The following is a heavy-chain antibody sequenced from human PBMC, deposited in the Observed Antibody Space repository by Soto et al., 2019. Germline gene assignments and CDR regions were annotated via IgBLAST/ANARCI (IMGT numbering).Heavy chain of an antibody. CDR3: ASLGYCSSTSCYTVPYYYYGMDV. CDR2: INPNSGGT. D-gene: IGHD2-2*02. J-gene: IGHJ6*02. Sequence: XSVKVSCKASGYTFTCYYVHWVRQAPGQGLEWMGWINPNSGGTNYAQKFQGRVTMTRDTSISTAYMELSRLRSDDTAVYYCASLGYCSSTSCYTVPYYYYGMDVWGQGTTVTVSS. CDR1: GYTFTCYY. V-gene: IGHV1-2*02.